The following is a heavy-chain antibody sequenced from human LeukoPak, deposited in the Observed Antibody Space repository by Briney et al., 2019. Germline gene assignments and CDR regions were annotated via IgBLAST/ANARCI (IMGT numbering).Heavy chain of an antibody. V-gene: IGHV3-23*01. CDR2: ISGSGGST. CDR1: GFTFSSYA. J-gene: IGHJ4*02. D-gene: IGHD3-22*01. Sequence: GGSLRLSCAASGFTFSSYAMSWVRQAPGKGLEWVSAISGSGGSTYYADSVKGRFTISRDNSKNTLYLQMNSLRAEDTAVYYCAKDQDPTYYYDSSGYYSPLIFDYWGQGTLVTVSS. CDR3: AKDQDPTYYYDSSGYYSPLIFDY.